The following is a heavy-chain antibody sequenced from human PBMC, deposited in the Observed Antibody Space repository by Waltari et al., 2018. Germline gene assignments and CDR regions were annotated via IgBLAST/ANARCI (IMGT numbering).Heavy chain of an antibody. J-gene: IGHJ1*01. CDR3: VRGGYYYDSNGGYFQF. V-gene: IGHV3-72*01. CDR1: GFIFADHY. D-gene: IGHD3-22*01. CDR2: IANRANSYIT. Sequence: LVESGGGLVHPGGSLRVSCVVSGFIFADHYMDWVRQAPGKAPEGDGRIANRANSYITEYPASMKGRFTISREDSKNLLFLQMTDLKSEDTAIYYCVRGGYYYDSNGGYFQFWGRGTLVTVSS.